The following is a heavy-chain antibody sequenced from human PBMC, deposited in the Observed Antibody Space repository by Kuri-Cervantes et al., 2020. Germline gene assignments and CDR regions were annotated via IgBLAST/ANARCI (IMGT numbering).Heavy chain of an antibody. CDR1: GFTFSSYW. Sequence: GESLKISCAASGFTFSSYWMHWVRQAPGKGLVWVSRINSDGSSTSYADSVKGRFTISRDNAKNTLYLQMNSLRAEDTAVYYCAKDRSTFDPKYYYYYYGMDVWGQGTTVTVSS. J-gene: IGHJ6*02. CDR2: INSDGSST. CDR3: AKDRSTFDPKYYYYYYGMDV. V-gene: IGHV3-74*01. D-gene: IGHD5/OR15-5a*01.